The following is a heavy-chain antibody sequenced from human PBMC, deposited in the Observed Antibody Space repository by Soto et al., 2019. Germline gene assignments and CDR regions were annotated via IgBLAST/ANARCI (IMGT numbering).Heavy chain of an antibody. CDR3: ARVPLRYSSSHNFDS. D-gene: IGHD6-19*01. CDR2: IYNTETF. V-gene: IGHV4-61*01. Sequence: PSGTLSLTCSVSRVSVSSGSFYWGWVRQPPGKGLEWIGFIYNTETFNYNPSLKSRVTLSVDASKHQFSLKLSSVTAADTAVYYCARVPLRYSSSHNFDSWGQGALVTV. J-gene: IGHJ4*02. CDR1: RVSVSSGSFY.